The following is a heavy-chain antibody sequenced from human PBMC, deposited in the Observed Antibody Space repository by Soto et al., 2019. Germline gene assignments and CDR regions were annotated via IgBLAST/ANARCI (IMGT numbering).Heavy chain of an antibody. CDR3: AKDVGLYCSGGSCYWSRGFDY. CDR2: ISGSGGST. V-gene: IGHV3-23*01. CDR1: GFTFSSYA. D-gene: IGHD2-15*01. J-gene: IGHJ4*02. Sequence: GGSLRLSCAASGFTFSSYAMSWVRQAPGKGLEWVSAISGSGGSTYYADSVKGRFTISRDNSKNTLYLQMNSLRAEDTAVYYCAKDVGLYCSGGSCYWSRGFDYWGQGTLVTVSS.